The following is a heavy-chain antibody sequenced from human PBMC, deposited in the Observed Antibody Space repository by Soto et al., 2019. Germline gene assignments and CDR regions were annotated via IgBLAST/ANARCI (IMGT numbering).Heavy chain of an antibody. CDR1: GLTFSSYA. J-gene: IGHJ6*02. D-gene: IGHD2-2*01. Sequence: GGSLRLSCAASGLTFSSYAMSWVRQAPGKGLEWVSVISDSGGRTYYADSVKGRFTISRDNSKNTLYLQMNSLRAEDTAIYYCAKLVGLYQLLEPLDVWGQGTTVTVSS. V-gene: IGHV3-23*01. CDR3: AKLVGLYQLLEPLDV. CDR2: ISDSGGRT.